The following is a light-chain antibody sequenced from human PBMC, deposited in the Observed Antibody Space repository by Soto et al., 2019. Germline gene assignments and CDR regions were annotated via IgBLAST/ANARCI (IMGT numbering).Light chain of an antibody. CDR3: QQYTNWPPVA. CDR1: QFISTN. J-gene: IGKJ2*01. V-gene: IGKV3-15*01. Sequence: EIEMTQSPATLSVFPGERVTLSCRASQFISTNLAWYQQRPGQAPRLLIYYASTRATGIPARFSGSGSGTEFSLTISSLQSEDFAVYYCQQYTNWPPVAFGQGTKLEIK. CDR2: YAS.